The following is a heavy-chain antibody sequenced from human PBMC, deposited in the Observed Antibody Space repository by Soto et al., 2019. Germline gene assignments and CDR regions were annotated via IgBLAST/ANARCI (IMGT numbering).Heavy chain of an antibody. V-gene: IGHV3-48*02. CDR1: GFTFSSHS. CDR2: VTPTGGTK. CDR3: ARDALLVATPFDL. D-gene: IGHD5-12*01. Sequence: GGSLRLSCAASGFTFSSHSMNWLRQAPGKGLEWISYVTPTGGTKYYADSVKGRFTISRDNAKNSLYLQMNSLRDEDTAVYYCARDALLVATPFDLWGQGTPVTVSS. J-gene: IGHJ4*02.